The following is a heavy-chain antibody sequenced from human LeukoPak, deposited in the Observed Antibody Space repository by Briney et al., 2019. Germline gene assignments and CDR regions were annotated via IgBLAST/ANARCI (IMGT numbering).Heavy chain of an antibody. J-gene: IGHJ1*01. CDR3: ARGPNYYGSGNYYKETECFQY. CDR2: FDPEDGET. V-gene: IGHV1-24*01. D-gene: IGHD3-10*01. Sequence: ASVKVSCKVSGYTLTELSMHWVRQAPGKGLEWMGGFDPEDGETIYAQKFQGRVTMTEDTPTDTAYMELSSVTAADTAVYYCARGPNYYGSGNYYKETECFQYWGQGTLVIVSS. CDR1: GYTLTELS.